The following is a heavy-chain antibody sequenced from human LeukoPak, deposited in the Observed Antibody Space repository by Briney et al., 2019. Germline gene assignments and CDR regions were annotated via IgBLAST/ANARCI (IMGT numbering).Heavy chain of an antibody. CDR3: ARGVVPAANLLDY. V-gene: IGHV4-59*01. D-gene: IGHD2-2*01. Sequence: PSETLSFTCTVSGGSISSYYWSWIRQPPGKGLEWIGYIYYSGSTNYNPSLKSRVTISVDTSKNQFSLKLSSVTAADTAVYYCARGVVPAANLLDYWGQGTLVTVSS. CDR1: GGSISSYY. J-gene: IGHJ4*02. CDR2: IYYSGST.